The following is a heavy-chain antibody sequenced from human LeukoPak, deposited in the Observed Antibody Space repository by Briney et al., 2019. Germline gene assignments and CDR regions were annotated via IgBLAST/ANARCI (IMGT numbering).Heavy chain of an antibody. V-gene: IGHV3-30*02. CDR2: IRYDGSNK. D-gene: IGHD5-18*01. CDR3: AKDRAMVLSFTDY. J-gene: IGHJ4*02. CDR1: GFTFSSYV. Sequence: PGGSLRLSCAASGFTFSSYVMHWVRQAPGKGLEWVTFIRYDGSNKYYADSVKGRFTISRDNSKNTLYLQMNSLRAEDTAVYYCAKDRAMVLSFTDYWGQGTLVTVSS.